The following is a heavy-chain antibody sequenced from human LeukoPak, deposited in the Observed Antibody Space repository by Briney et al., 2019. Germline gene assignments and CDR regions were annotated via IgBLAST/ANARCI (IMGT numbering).Heavy chain of an antibody. CDR1: GYTFTSYY. D-gene: IGHD6-19*01. CDR2: INPSGGST. Sequence: GASVKVSCKASGYTFTSYYMHWVRQAPGQGLEWMGIINPSGGSTSYAQKLQGRVTMTTDTSTSTAYMELRSLRSDDTAVYYCARVWGIAVADGKNFDYWGQGTLVTVSS. CDR3: ARVWGIAVADGKNFDY. V-gene: IGHV1-46*01. J-gene: IGHJ4*02.